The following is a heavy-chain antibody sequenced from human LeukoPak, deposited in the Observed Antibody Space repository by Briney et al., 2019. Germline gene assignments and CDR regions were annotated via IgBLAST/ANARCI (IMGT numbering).Heavy chain of an antibody. J-gene: IGHJ5*02. D-gene: IGHD4-17*01. Sequence: SETLSLTCTVSGGSISSGDYYWSWIRQPPGKGLEWIGYIYYSGSTYYNPSLKSRVTISVDTSKNQFSLKLSSVTAADTAVYYCARDRDRDYGDYSDWFDPWGQGTLVTVSS. CDR3: ARDRDRDYGDYSDWFDP. CDR2: IYYSGST. V-gene: IGHV4-30-4*01. CDR1: GGSISSGDYY.